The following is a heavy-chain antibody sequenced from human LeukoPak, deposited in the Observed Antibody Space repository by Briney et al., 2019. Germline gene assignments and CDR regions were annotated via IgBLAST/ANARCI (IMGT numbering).Heavy chain of an antibody. CDR2: ISWDGGST. CDR1: GFTFDDYA. V-gene: IGHV3-43D*04. CDR3: AKAGSGYSVYYFDY. Sequence: GGSLRLSCAASGFTFDDYAMHWVRQAPGKGLEWVSLISWDGGSTYYADSVKGRFTISRDNGKNSLYLQMNSLRAEDTALYYCAKAGSGYSVYYFDYWGQGTLVTVSS. D-gene: IGHD3-22*01. J-gene: IGHJ4*02.